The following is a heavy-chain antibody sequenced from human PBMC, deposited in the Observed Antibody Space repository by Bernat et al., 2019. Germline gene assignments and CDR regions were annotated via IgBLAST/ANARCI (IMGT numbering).Heavy chain of an antibody. J-gene: IGHJ4*02. D-gene: IGHD6-19*01. CDR3: ARGISGWYEGGYLDY. CDR2: LYYSGRT. Sequence: QLQLQESGPGLVKPSETLSLTCTVSCGSISSSSYYWGWIRQPPGKGLAWIGSLYYSGRTYYNPSLKSRVTISVETSKNQLSLKLSSVTAADTAVYYCARGISGWYEGGYLDYRGQGTLVTVAS. CDR1: CGSISSSSYY. V-gene: IGHV4-39*01.